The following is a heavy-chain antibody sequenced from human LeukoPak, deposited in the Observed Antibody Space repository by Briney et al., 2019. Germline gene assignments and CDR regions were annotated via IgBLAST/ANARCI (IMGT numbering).Heavy chain of an antibody. J-gene: IGHJ5*02. V-gene: IGHV1-8*01. CDR1: GYTFTSYD. Sequence: GASVKLSCKAAGYTFTSYDINWVRQAPGQGLGWMGWMNPNSGNTGYSQKFQGRVNMTRNTSISTAYMELSSLRSEDTAVYYCARGRPSHSNYVRTVNRFDPWGQGTLVTVSS. CDR3: ARGRPSHSNYVRTVNRFDP. D-gene: IGHD4-11*01. CDR2: MNPNSGNT.